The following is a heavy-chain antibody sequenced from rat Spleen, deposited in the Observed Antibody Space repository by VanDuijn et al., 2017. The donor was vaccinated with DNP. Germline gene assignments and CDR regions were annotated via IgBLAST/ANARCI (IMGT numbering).Heavy chain of an antibody. CDR3: ARGTTEGSLDY. D-gene: IGHD1-11*01. CDR1: GFSLTSNS. V-gene: IGHV2-1*01. Sequence: QVQLKESGPGLVQPSQTLSLTCTVSGFSLTSNSVHWVRQPPGKGLEWMGGIWGDGSTDYNSALRSRLSINRDTSKSQVFLKMNSLQTEDTATYYWARGTTEGSLDYWGQGVMVTVSS. J-gene: IGHJ2*01. CDR2: IWGDGST.